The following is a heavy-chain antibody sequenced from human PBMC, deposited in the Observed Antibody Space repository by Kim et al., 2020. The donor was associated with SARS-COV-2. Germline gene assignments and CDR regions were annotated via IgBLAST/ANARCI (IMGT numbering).Heavy chain of an antibody. D-gene: IGHD2-8*02. Sequence: GGSLRLSCAASGFTFSSYGMHWVRQAPGKGLEWVAVISYDGSNKYYADSVKGRFTISRDNSKNTLYLQMNSLRAEDTAVYYCAKDWDIVLVVYAFDYWGQGTLVTVSS. V-gene: IGHV3-30*18. CDR3: AKDWDIVLVVYAFDY. CDR1: GFTFSSYG. J-gene: IGHJ4*02. CDR2: ISYDGSNK.